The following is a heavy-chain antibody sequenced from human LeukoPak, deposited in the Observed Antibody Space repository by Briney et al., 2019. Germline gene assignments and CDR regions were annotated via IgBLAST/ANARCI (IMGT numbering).Heavy chain of an antibody. D-gene: IGHD7-27*01. CDR3: ARGLGNYYYYYYMDV. J-gene: IGHJ6*03. CDR2: IIPIFGTA. CDR1: GGTFSSYA. V-gene: IGHV1-69*01. Sequence: ASVKVSCKASGGTFSSYAISWVRQAPGQGLEWMGGIIPIFGTANYAQKFQGRVTITADESTSTAYMELSSLRSEDTAVYYCARGLGNYYYYYYMDVWGKGTTVTVSS.